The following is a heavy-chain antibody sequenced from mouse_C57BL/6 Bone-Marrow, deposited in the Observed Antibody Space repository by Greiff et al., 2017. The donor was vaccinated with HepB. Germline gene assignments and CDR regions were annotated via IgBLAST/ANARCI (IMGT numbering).Heavy chain of an antibody. CDR1: GFTFSDYG. D-gene: IGHD1-1*01. J-gene: IGHJ2*01. CDR2: ISSGSSTI. V-gene: IGHV5-17*01. CDR3: ARGITRVPIAY. Sequence: EVQGVESGGGLVKPGGSLKLSCAASGFTFSDYGMHWVRQGPEKGLEWVAYISSGSSTIYYADTVKGRFTISTDNAKNTLCLQLTSLRSEDTAVYYWARGITRVPIAYWGQGTTLTVSS.